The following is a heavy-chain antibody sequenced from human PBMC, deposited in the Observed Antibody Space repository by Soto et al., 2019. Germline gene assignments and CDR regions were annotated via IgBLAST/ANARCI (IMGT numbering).Heavy chain of an antibody. CDR3: ARDRSQGYCSSTSCYKGGDYYCGMDV. Sequence: SVKVSCKASGGTFSSYAISWVRQAPGQGLEWMGGIIPIFGTANYAQKFQGRVTITADESTSTAYMELSSLRSEETAVYYCARDRSQGYCSSTSCYKGGDYYCGMDVWG. CDR1: GGTFSSYA. V-gene: IGHV1-69*13. J-gene: IGHJ6*04. D-gene: IGHD2-2*02. CDR2: IIPIFGTA.